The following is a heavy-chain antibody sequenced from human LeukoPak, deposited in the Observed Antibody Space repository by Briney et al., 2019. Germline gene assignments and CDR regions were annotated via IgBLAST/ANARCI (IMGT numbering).Heavy chain of an antibody. Sequence: GGSLRLSRAASGFTFDDYAMHWVRQAPGKGLEWVSGISWNSGSIGYADSEKGRFTISRDNAKNSLYLQMNSLRAEDTALYYCAKDMGESIAVAGTTNYYYYYGMDVWGQGTTVTVSS. V-gene: IGHV3-9*01. CDR1: GFTFDDYA. CDR2: ISWNSGSI. D-gene: IGHD6-19*01. J-gene: IGHJ6*02. CDR3: AKDMGESIAVAGTTNYYYYYGMDV.